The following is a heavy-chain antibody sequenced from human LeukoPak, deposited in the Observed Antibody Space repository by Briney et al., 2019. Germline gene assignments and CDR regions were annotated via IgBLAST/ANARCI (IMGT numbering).Heavy chain of an antibody. J-gene: IGHJ4*02. CDR3: ARGPVELNCGGDCYSS. D-gene: IGHD2-21*02. Sequence: GASVKVSCKASGYTFTSYGISWVRQAPGQGLEWMGWISAYNGNTNYAQKLQGRVTMTTDTSTSTAYMELRSLRSDDTAVYFCARGPVELNCGGDCYSSWGQGTLVTVSS. CDR2: ISAYNGNT. CDR1: GYTFTSYG. V-gene: IGHV1-18*01.